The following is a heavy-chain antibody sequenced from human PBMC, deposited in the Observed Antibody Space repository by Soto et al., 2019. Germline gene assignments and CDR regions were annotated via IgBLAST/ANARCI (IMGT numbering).Heavy chain of an antibody. CDR2: IKEEGSEK. Sequence: GGSLRLSCAASGFTFSSYWMSWVRQAPGKGLEWVANIKEEGSEKYYVDSVKGRFTISRDNAKNSLSLQMNSLKSDDTAVYYCARGGRRSGSYADAFDIWGQGTMVTVSS. J-gene: IGHJ3*02. D-gene: IGHD1-26*01. V-gene: IGHV3-7*03. CDR1: GFTFSSYW. CDR3: ARGGRRSGSYADAFDI.